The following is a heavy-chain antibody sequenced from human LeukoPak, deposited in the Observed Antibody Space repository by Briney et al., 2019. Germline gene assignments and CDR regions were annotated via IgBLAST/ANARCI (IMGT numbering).Heavy chain of an antibody. CDR3: ASGIEGYFDY. CDR1: GFTFSSYA. V-gene: IGHV3-30-3*01. CDR2: ISYDGSNK. Sequence: GSLRLSCAASGFTFSSYAMHWVRQAPGKGLEWVAVISYDGSNKYYADSVKGRFTISRDNSKNTLNLQMNSLRAEDTAVYYCASGIEGYFDYWGQGTLVTVSS. J-gene: IGHJ4*02. D-gene: IGHD1-26*01.